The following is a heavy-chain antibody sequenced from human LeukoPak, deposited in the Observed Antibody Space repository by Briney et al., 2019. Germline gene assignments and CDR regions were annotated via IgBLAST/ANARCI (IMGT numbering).Heavy chain of an antibody. Sequence: GASVKVSCKASGGTFSSYAISWVRQAPGQGLEWMGGIIPIFGTANYAQKFQGRVTITADESTSTAYMELSSLRSEDTAVYYCARGEGIAARPGLDYWGQGTLVTVSS. J-gene: IGHJ4*02. CDR3: ARGEGIAARPGLDY. V-gene: IGHV1-69*13. CDR1: GGTFSSYA. D-gene: IGHD6-6*01. CDR2: IIPIFGTA.